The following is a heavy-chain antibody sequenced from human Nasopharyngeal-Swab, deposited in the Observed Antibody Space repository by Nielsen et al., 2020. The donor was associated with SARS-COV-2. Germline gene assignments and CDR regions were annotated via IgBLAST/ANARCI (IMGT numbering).Heavy chain of an antibody. CDR1: GFTFSSYG. J-gene: IGHJ3*02. V-gene: IGHV3-30*18. D-gene: IGHD3-3*01. Sequence: GESLKISCAASGFTFSSYGMHWVCQAPGKGLEWVAVISYDGSNKYYADSVKGRFTISRDNSKNTLYLQMNSLRAEDTAVYYCANLIFGDAFDIWGQGTMVTVSS. CDR2: ISYDGSNK. CDR3: ANLIFGDAFDI.